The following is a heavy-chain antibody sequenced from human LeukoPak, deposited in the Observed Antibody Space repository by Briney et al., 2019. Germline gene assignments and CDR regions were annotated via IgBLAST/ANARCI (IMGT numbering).Heavy chain of an antibody. Sequence: PGGSLRLSCAASGFTFSSYAMSWVRQAPGKGLEWVSAISGSGGSTYYADSVKGRFTISRDNSKNTLYLQMNSLRAEDTAVYYCAKVGNGPRDYYYGMDVWGQGTTVTVSS. CDR3: AKVGNGPRDYYYGMDV. V-gene: IGHV3-23*01. D-gene: IGHD2-8*01. CDR1: GFTFSSYA. CDR2: ISGSGGST. J-gene: IGHJ6*02.